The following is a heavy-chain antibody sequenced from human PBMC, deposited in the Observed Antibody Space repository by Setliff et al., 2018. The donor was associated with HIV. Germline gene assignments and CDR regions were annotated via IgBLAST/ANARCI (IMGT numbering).Heavy chain of an antibody. CDR1: GFNFRSYS. D-gene: IGHD3-22*01. CDR2: ISWDGGST. J-gene: IGHJ4*02. V-gene: IGHV3-43*01. CDR3: AKEPVRGYDSSGYYDY. Sequence: GGSLRLSCLGSGFNFRSYSMHWVRQAPGKGLEWVSFISWDGGSTYYVDSVKGRFTISRDNRKNSLYLQMNSLRTEDTALYYCAKEPVRGYDSSGYYDYWGQGTLVTVSS.